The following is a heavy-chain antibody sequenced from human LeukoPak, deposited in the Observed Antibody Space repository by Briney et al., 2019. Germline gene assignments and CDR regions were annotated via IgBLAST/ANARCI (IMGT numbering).Heavy chain of an antibody. Sequence: GGSLRLSCAASGFTVSSKYMTWVRQAPGKGLEWVSVIYIGGSTYYADSVKGRFTISRDNSKNTLYLQMNTLRAEDTAVYYCARARVDYGDYFVFDYWGQGTLVTVSS. V-gene: IGHV3-66*01. J-gene: IGHJ4*02. CDR2: IYIGGST. CDR1: GFTVSSKY. CDR3: ARARVDYGDYFVFDY. D-gene: IGHD4-17*01.